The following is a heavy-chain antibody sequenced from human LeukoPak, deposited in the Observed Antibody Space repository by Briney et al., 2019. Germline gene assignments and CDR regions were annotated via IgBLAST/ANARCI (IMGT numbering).Heavy chain of an antibody. D-gene: IGHD3-22*01. V-gene: IGHV4-31*03. CDR1: GGSTSSGGYY. J-gene: IGHJ4*02. CDR3: ARNYYDSSGYYHEALFDY. CDR2: IYYSGST. Sequence: RPSQTLSLTCTVSGGSTSSGGYYWSWIRQHPGKGLEWIGYIYYSGSTYYNPSLKSRVTISVDTSKNQFSLKLSSVTAADTAVYYCARNYYDSSGYYHEALFDYWGQGTLVNVPS.